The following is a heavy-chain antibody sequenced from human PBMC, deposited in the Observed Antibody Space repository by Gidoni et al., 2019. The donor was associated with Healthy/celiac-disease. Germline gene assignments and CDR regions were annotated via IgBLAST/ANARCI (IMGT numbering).Heavy chain of an antibody. D-gene: IGHD6-19*01. J-gene: IGHJ3*02. V-gene: IGHV3-33*01. CDR1: GFTFSSYG. CDR2: IWYDGSNK. Sequence: QVQLVESGGGVVQPGRSLRLSCAASGFTFSSYGMHGVRQAPGKGLEWVAVIWYDGSNKYYADSVKGRFTISRDNSKNTLYLQMNSLRAEDTAVYYCAREVAEEWLVDAFDIWGQGTMVTVSS. CDR3: AREVAEEWLVDAFDI.